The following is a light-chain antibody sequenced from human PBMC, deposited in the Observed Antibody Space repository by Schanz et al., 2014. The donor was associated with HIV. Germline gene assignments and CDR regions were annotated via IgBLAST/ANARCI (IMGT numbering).Light chain of an antibody. J-gene: IGKJ4*01. CDR2: GAS. CDR1: QNINTN. CDR3: QQYNNLPLT. V-gene: IGKV3-15*01. Sequence: EIVLTQSPATLSLSPGETATLSCRASQNINTNLAWYQQKPGQAPRVLISGASTRATGIPARFSGSGSGTEFTLTISSLQSEDFAVYYCQQYNNLPLTFGAGTKVEIK.